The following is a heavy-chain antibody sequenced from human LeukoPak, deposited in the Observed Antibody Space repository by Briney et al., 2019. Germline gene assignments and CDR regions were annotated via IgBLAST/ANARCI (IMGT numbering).Heavy chain of an antibody. D-gene: IGHD5-24*01. CDR2: ISYDGSNK. J-gene: IGHJ3*02. V-gene: IGHV3-30*03. Sequence: RGSLRLSCAASGFTSSSYGMHWVRQAPGKGLEWVAVISYDGSNKDYGDSVKGRFTISRDNSKNTLYLQMNSLRAEDTAVYYCARDPGDGYNLEAFDIWGQGTKVTVSS. CDR3: ARDPGDGYNLEAFDI. CDR1: GFTSSSYG.